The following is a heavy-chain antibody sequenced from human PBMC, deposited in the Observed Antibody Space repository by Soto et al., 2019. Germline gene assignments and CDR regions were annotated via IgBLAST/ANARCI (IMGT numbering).Heavy chain of an antibody. CDR1: GNTFSDYG. Sequence: QVPLVQSGDEVKKPGAPVKVSCKATGNTFSDYGISWVRQAPGQGLEWMGRISTYNGDTNFAQKLQGRLTMTTDTSTSTDYMELRSLRSDDTAVYYCARDRCSTTNCDGDYYYYYMDVWGKGTTVTVSS. CDR3: ARDRCSTTNCDGDYYYYYMDV. CDR2: ISTYNGDT. J-gene: IGHJ6*03. V-gene: IGHV1-18*04. D-gene: IGHD2-2*01.